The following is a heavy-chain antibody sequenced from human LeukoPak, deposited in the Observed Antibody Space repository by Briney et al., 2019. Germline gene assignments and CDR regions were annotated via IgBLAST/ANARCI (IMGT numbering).Heavy chain of an antibody. J-gene: IGHJ5*02. D-gene: IGHD3-10*01. CDR1: GFTFSTYW. V-gene: IGHV3-7*04. Sequence: PGGSLRLSCAASGFTFSTYWMSWVRQAPGKGLEWVASIKQDGSEKYYVDSVKGRFTISRDNAKNSLSLQMSSLRAEDTAVYYCATGGSGSSWGQGTLVTVSS. CDR2: IKQDGSEK. CDR3: ATGGSGSS.